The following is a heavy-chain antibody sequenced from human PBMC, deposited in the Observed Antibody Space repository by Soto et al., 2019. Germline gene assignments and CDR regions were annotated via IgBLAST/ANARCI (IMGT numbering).Heavy chain of an antibody. CDR1: GFSLSTSGVG. Sequence: QITLKESGPTLVKPTQTLTLTCTFSGFSLSTSGVGVGWIRQPPGKALEWLALIYWNDDKRYSPSLKSRLTIDQDTAKNQVFLNMTTMDPVDTATYCFARRHRYSNYGDYCGKGPLVTVSA. J-gene: IGHJ4*02. D-gene: IGHD4-4*01. CDR2: IYWNDDK. CDR3: ARRHRYSNYGDY. V-gene: IGHV2-5*01.